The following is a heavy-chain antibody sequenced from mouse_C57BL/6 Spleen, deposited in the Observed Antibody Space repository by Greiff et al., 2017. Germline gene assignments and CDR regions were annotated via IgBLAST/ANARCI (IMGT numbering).Heavy chain of an antibody. CDR2: ISDGGSYT. J-gene: IGHJ2*01. V-gene: IGHV5-4*01. D-gene: IGHD1-1*02. Sequence: DVKLVESGGGLVKPGGSLKLSCAASGFTFSSYAMSWVRQTPEKRLEWVATISDGGSYTYYPDNVKGRFTISRDKAKNNLYLQMSHLKAEDTAMYYCARDRVADYWGQGTTLTVSS. CDR1: GFTFSSYA. CDR3: ARDRVADY.